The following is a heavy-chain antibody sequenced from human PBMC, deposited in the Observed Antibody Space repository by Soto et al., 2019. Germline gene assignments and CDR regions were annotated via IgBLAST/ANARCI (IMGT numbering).Heavy chain of an antibody. CDR2: ISASSGNT. CDR1: GYTFTSDG. J-gene: IGHJ2*01. Sequence: QVQLVQSGAEVKKPGASVKVSCKASGYTFTSDGISWVRQAPRQGLEWMGWISASSGNTNYAQKLQGRVTMTTDTSTSTAYMELRSLRYDDTAVYYCARDSQYWYFDLWGRGTLVTVSS. CDR3: ARDSQYWYFDL. V-gene: IGHV1-18*01.